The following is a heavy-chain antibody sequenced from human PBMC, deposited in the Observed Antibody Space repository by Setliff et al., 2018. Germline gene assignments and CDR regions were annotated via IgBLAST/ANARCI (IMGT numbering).Heavy chain of an antibody. J-gene: IGHJ4*02. V-gene: IGHV4-59*01. CDR1: GGSISSYY. CDR2: IYYSGST. Sequence: SETLSLTCTVSGGSISSYYWSWIRQPPGKGLEWIGYIYYSGSTNYNPSLKSRVTISVDTSKNQFSLKLSSVTAADTAVYYCATNPYQLLNFDYWGQGTLVTVSS. D-gene: IGHD2-2*01. CDR3: ATNPYQLLNFDY.